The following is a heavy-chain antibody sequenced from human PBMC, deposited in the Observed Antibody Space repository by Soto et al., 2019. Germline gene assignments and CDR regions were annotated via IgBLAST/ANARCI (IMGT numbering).Heavy chain of an antibody. V-gene: IGHV4-30-2*01. D-gene: IGHD5-18*01. J-gene: IGHJ4*02. CDR2: SSHSGST. Sequence: QLQLQESGSGLVKPSQTLSLACAVSGGSISSGGYSWSWIRQPPGKGLEWIGYSSHSGSTYYNPSLMSRVTISVDSNKNQSTLNLSSVTAWDTAVYYCARGGVLPAYWGQGTWVTVSS. CDR1: GGSISSGGYS. CDR3: ARGGVLPAY.